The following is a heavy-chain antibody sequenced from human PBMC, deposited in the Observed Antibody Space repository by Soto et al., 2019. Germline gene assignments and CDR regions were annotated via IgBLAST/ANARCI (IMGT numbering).Heavy chain of an antibody. CDR1: GGTFSSYA. CDR2: IIPIFGTA. V-gene: IGHV1-69*12. Sequence: QVQLVQSGAEVKKPGSSVKVSCKTSGGTFSSYAISWVRQAPGQGLEWMGGIIPIFGTANYAQKFQGRVTITADESTSTAYMELSSLRSEDTAVYHCARGGEQWLVQDWFDPWGQGTLVTVSS. J-gene: IGHJ5*02. CDR3: ARGGEQWLVQDWFDP. D-gene: IGHD6-19*01.